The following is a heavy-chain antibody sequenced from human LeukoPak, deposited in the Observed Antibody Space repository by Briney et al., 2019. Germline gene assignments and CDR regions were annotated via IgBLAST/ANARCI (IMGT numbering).Heavy chain of an antibody. Sequence: PSETLSLTCTVSGGSISSYYWSWIRQPPGKGREWSGYTYYSGSTNYNPSLKSRVTISVDTSKNQFSLKLSSVTAADTAVYYCARVGTYGSGSYLSWLDYWGQGTLVTVSS. CDR1: GGSISSYY. CDR2: TYYSGST. CDR3: ARVGTYGSGSYLSWLDY. V-gene: IGHV4-59*01. D-gene: IGHD3-10*01. J-gene: IGHJ4*02.